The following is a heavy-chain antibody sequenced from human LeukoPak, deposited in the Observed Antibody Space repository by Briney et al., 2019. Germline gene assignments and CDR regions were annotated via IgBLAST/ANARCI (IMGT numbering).Heavy chain of an antibody. CDR3: ARGRPHGNDY. D-gene: IGHD4-23*01. CDR1: GFAFSSYW. Sequence: GGSLRLSCAASGFAFSSYWMNWVRQAPGKGLVWVSRIASDGSSTTYADSVKGRFSISRDNAKNTLYLQMNSLRVEDTAVYYCARGRPHGNDYWGQGTLVTVSS. V-gene: IGHV3-74*01. CDR2: IASDGSST. J-gene: IGHJ4*02.